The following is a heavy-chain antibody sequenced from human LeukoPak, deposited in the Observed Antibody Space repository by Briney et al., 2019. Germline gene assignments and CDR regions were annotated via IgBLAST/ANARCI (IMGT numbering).Heavy chain of an antibody. J-gene: IGHJ4*02. CDR2: ISGSGSST. Sequence: GGSLRLSCAASGFTFYTYSMNWVRQAPGKGLEWVSVISGSGSSTYYADSVKGRFTISRDNSKNTLYLQMNTLRAEDTAVYYCARGGYGAYMGWGQGNLVTVSS. D-gene: IGHD4-17*01. CDR3: ARGGYGAYMG. CDR1: GFTFYTYS. V-gene: IGHV3-23*01.